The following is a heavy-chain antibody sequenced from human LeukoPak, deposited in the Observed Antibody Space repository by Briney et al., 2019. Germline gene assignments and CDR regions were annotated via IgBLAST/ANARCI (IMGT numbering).Heavy chain of an antibody. CDR3: ARDLRTTSIPYGDYMYYFDY. CDR2: INPNSGGT. D-gene: IGHD4-17*01. V-gene: IGHV1-2*02. CDR1: RYTFTGYY. J-gene: IGHJ4*02. Sequence: ASVKVSCKASRYTFTGYYMHWLRQAPGQGLEWMGWINPNSGGTNYAQKFQGRVTMTRDTSNSTAYMELSSLRSDDTAVYYCARDLRTTSIPYGDYMYYFDYWGQGTLVTVSS.